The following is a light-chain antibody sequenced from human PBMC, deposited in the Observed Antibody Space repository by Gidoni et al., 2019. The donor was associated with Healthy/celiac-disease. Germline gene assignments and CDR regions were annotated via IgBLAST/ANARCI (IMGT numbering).Light chain of an antibody. CDR3: SSYTSSSTRV. CDR1: SSDVGGYNY. CDR2: DVS. V-gene: IGLV2-14*01. Sequence: QSALPQPAPVSGSPGQSITISCTGTSSDVGGYNYVSWYQQHPGKAPKLMIYDVSNRPSGVSNRFSGSKSGNTASLTISGLQAEDEADYYCSSYTSSSTRVFGGGTKLTVL. J-gene: IGLJ2*01.